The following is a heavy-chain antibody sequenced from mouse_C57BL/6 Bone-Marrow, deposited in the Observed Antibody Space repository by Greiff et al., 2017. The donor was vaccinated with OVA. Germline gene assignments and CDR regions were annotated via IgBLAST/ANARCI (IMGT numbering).Heavy chain of an antibody. V-gene: IGHV5-6*01. CDR1: GFTFSSYG. CDR2: ISSGGSYT. CDR3: ARHGTGTSWFAY. Sequence: EVKVVESGGDLVKPGGSLKLSCAASGFTFSSYGMSWVRQTPDKRLEWVATISSGGSYTYYPDSVKGRFTISRDNAKNTLYLQMRSLKSEDTAMYYCARHGTGTSWFAYWGQGTLVTVSA. D-gene: IGHD4-1*01. J-gene: IGHJ3*01.